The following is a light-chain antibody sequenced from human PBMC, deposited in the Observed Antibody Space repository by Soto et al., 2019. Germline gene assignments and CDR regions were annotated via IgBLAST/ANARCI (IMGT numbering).Light chain of an antibody. V-gene: IGKV3-15*01. CDR3: QQYNNWPV. CDR1: QNVLNN. Sequence: EIVLTQSPGTLSLSPGERATLSCRASQNVLNNYLSWYQQKLGQAPRLLIYRASNRATGIPARFSGSGSGTEFTLTISSLQSEDFAVYYCQQYNNWPVFGQGTKVEIK. CDR2: RAS. J-gene: IGKJ1*01.